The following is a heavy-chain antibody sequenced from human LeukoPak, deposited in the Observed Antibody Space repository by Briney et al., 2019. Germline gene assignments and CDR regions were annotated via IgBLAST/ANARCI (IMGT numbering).Heavy chain of an antibody. Sequence: QSGGSLRLSCAASGFSFSSYAMSWVRQAPGKGLEWVSAISGSGGSTYYADSVKGRFTISRDNSKNTLYLQMNSLRAEDTAVYYCAKFKGHYYYDSSGCCDNWGQGTLVTVSS. CDR1: GFSFSSYA. V-gene: IGHV3-23*01. J-gene: IGHJ4*02. D-gene: IGHD3-22*01. CDR2: ISGSGGST. CDR3: AKFKGHYYYDSSGCCDN.